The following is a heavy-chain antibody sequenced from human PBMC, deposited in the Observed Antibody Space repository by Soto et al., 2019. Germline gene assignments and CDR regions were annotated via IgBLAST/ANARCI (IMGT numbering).Heavy chain of an antibody. V-gene: IGHV1-24*01. CDR3: AKNFGYYYDSTGYHFAY. Sequence: ASVKVSCKVSGYTLTELSMHWVRQAPGKGLEWMGGFDPEDGETIYAQKFQGRVTMTEDTSTDTAYMELSSLRSEDTAVYYCAKNFGYYYDSTGYHFAYCGQGSLVTVSS. CDR2: FDPEDGET. J-gene: IGHJ4*02. D-gene: IGHD3-22*01. CDR1: GYTLTELS.